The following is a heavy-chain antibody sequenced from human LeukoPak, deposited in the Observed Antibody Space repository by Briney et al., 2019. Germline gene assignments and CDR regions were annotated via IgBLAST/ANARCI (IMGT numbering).Heavy chain of an antibody. J-gene: IGHJ3*02. V-gene: IGHV3-7*01. CDR3: ARLSDTEGSSTCYRASDI. D-gene: IGHD2-2*01. CDR1: GFTFTTHW. Sequence: GGSLRLSCAASGFTFTTHWMSWVRQAPGKGLEWVANIKQDGRDKYYVESVKGRFTISRDNAKNSLFLQMNSLRAEDTAVYYCARLSDTEGSSTCYRASDIWGQGTMVTVSS. CDR2: IKQDGRDK.